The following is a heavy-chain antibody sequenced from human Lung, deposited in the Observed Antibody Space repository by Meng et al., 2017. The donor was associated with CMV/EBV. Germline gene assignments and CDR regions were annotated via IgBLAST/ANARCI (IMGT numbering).Heavy chain of an antibody. CDR3: AKADCGSRYCKLIDY. CDR1: GCNFKEYA. Sequence: GESLKISCIVSGCNFKEYAMSWVRQAPGKRLECVSRISDNGGGLSYADSVKGRFTISRDNSKNTLYLEMSSLRVDDTAIYYCAKADCGSRYCKLIDYWGHGTLVTVSS. D-gene: IGHD2-2*01. J-gene: IGHJ4*01. V-gene: IGHV3-23*01. CDR2: ISDNGGGL.